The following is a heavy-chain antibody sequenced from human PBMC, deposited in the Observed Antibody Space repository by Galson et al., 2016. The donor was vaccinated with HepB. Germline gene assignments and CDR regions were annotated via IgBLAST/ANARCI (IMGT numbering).Heavy chain of an antibody. CDR3: ARGGDSFLGF. CDR2: IYPGVSDA. Sequence: SGAEVKKPGESLKISCKGSGYTFNKFWIGWVRQTPGKGLEWMGIIYPGVSDARYSPSFQGQITISADKSISTAYLQWSRLKASDTALYYCARGGDSFLGFWGQGTLVTVSS. D-gene: IGHD2-21*02. J-gene: IGHJ4*02. V-gene: IGHV5-51*01. CDR1: GYTFNKFW.